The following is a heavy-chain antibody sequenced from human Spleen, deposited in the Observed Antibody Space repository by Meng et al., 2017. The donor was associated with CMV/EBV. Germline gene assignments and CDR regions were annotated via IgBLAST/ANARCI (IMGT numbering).Heavy chain of an antibody. D-gene: IGHD3-3*01. CDR1: GFKFADYS. CDR3: VKDIYHYDFWSGFDF. CDR2: ISWDGSVP. Sequence: GGSLRLSCAASGFKFADYSIHGVRQSPGKGLEWVSVISWDGSVPYYADSVKGRFTISRDNSKNSLHLQMTSLRPDDTAMYYCVKDIYHYDFWSGFDFWGQGTLVTVSS. V-gene: IGHV3-43*01. J-gene: IGHJ4*02.